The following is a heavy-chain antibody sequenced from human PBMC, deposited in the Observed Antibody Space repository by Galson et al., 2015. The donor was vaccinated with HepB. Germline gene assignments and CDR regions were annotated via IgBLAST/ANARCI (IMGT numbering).Heavy chain of an antibody. J-gene: IGHJ3*01. CDR1: GFTFSSYG. Sequence: SLRLSCAVSGFTFSSYGMHWVRQAPGKGLEWVAVILYDGNYKYDGDSVKGRADSVKGRFTISRDNSKNTVYLQMNSLRDEDTAVYYCAKDSRHGDIYRNKFANVFEVWGQGTTVTVSS. CDR3: AKDSRHGDIYRNKFANVFEV. CDR2: ILYDGNYK. V-gene: IGHV3-30*18. D-gene: IGHD4-17*01.